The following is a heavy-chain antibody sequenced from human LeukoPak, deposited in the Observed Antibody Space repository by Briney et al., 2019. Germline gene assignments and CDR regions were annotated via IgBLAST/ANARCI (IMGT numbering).Heavy chain of an antibody. Sequence: PSETLSLTCTVSGGSTSSDYWSWIRQSPGKGLEWVGYVYNSGDTGKNPSLKSRVTILLDTSKNQCSLKLTSVSAADTAVYYCARLKLGAYFDLWGRGTLVTVSS. J-gene: IGHJ2*01. V-gene: IGHV4-59*08. D-gene: IGHD3-16*01. CDR1: GGSTSSDY. CDR3: ARLKLGAYFDL. CDR2: VYNSGDT.